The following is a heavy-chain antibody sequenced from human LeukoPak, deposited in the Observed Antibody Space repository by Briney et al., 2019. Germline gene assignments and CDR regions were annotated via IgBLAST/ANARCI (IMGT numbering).Heavy chain of an antibody. V-gene: IGHV4-39*07. J-gene: IGHJ6*03. CDR2: IYYSGST. D-gene: IGHD2-2*01. CDR3: ARDGIVVVPAAAGVYYMDV. Sequence: PSETLSLTCTVSGGSISSSSYYWGWIRQPPGKGLEWIGSIYYSGSTYYNPSLKSRVTISVDTSKNQFSLKLSSVTAADTAVYYCARDGIVVVPAAAGVYYMDVWGKGTTVTVSS. CDR1: GGSISSSSYY.